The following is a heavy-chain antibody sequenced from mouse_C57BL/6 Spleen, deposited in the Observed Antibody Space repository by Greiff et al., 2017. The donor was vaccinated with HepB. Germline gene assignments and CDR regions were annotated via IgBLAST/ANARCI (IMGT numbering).Heavy chain of an antibody. J-gene: IGHJ2*01. D-gene: IGHD1-1*01. CDR1: GYTFTDYY. CDR2: IYPGSGNT. Sequence: QVQLKESGAELVRPGASVKLSCKASGYTFTDYYINWVKQTPGQGLEWIARIYPGSGNTYYNEKFKGKATLTAEKSSSTPYMQLSSLTSEDSAVYFWARGDTTVVADFDYWGQGTTLTVSS. V-gene: IGHV1-76*01. CDR3: ARGDTTVVADFDY.